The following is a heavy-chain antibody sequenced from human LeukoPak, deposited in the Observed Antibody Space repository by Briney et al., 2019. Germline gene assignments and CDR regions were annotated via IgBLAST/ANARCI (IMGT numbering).Heavy chain of an antibody. J-gene: IGHJ6*02. Sequence: ASVKVSCKASGFTFTSYDINWVRQASGQGLEWMGWLNPNNGNTGYAQKFQGRVTMTRDTSISTAYMELSSLRSEDTAVYYCARARRKWQTAYYYYYGMDVWSQGTTVTVSS. CDR3: ARARRKWQTAYYYYYGMDV. CDR1: GFTFTSYD. CDR2: LNPNNGNT. V-gene: IGHV1-8*01. D-gene: IGHD5-12*01.